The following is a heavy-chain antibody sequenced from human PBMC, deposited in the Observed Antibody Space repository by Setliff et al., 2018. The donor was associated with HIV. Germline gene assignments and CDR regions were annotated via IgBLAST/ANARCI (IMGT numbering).Heavy chain of an antibody. V-gene: IGHV1-2*06. D-gene: IGHD3-3*01. CDR1: GYTFNGYY. J-gene: IGHJ4*02. CDR3: AREGVPTVDEEWYYFDQ. Sequence: ASVKVSCKASGYTFNGYYMHWVRQAPGQGLEWMGRINPNSGGTKYGQKFQGRVTMTRDTSMSTAYMELNRLISDDTAVYYCAREGVPTVDEEWYYFDQWGQGTLVTVSS. CDR2: INPNSGGT.